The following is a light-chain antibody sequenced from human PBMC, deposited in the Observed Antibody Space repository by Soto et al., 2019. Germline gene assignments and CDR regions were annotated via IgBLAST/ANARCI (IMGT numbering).Light chain of an antibody. J-gene: IGLJ1*01. V-gene: IGLV2-14*01. CDR1: SSDVGSYNH. CDR3: SSFTSSTTYV. Sequence: QSALTQSASVSGSPGQSITISCTGTSSDVGSYNHVSWYQQHPGEVPKLIIFNVNDRPSGVSNRFSGSKSGNTASLTISGLQAEDEAGYYCSSFTSSTTYVFGTGTKVTV. CDR2: NVN.